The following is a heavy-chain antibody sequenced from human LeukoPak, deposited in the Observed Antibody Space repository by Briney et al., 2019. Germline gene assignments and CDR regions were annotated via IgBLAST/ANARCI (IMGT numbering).Heavy chain of an antibody. V-gene: IGHV3-53*04. Sequence: GGSLRLSCAASGFTVSSNYMSWVRQAPVKGLEWVSVIYSGGSTYYADSVKSRFTISRHNSKNTLYLQMNSLRAEDTAVYYCARGDGGYSYGYAPIDYWGQGTLVTVSS. D-gene: IGHD5-18*01. CDR3: ARGDGGYSYGYAPIDY. J-gene: IGHJ4*02. CDR2: IYSGGST. CDR1: GFTVSSNY.